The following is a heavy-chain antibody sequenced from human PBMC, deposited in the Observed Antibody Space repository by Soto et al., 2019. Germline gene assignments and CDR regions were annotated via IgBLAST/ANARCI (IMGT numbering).Heavy chain of an antibody. J-gene: IGHJ2*01. CDR3: ASGAYYYDSSGPGLGYFDL. CDR2: IYYSGST. CDR1: GGSVSSGSYY. Sequence: QVQLQESGPGLVKPSETLSLTCTVSGGSVSSGSYYWSWIRQPPGKGLEWIGYIYYSGSTNYNPSLKSRVTISVDTSKNQFSLKLSSVTAADTAVYYWASGAYYYDSSGPGLGYFDLWGRGTLVTVSS. V-gene: IGHV4-61*01. D-gene: IGHD3-22*01.